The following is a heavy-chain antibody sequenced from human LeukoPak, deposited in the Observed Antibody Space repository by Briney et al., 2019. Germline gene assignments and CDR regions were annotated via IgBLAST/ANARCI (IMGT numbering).Heavy chain of an antibody. J-gene: IGHJ6*02. Sequence: GASVKVSCKASGGTFSSYAISWVRQAPGQGLEWMGRIIPILGIANYAQKFQGRVTITADKSTSTAYMELSSLRSEDTAVYYCARGSVIAVADTTNYYYGMDVWGQGTTVTVSS. CDR3: ARGSVIAVADTTNYYYGMDV. D-gene: IGHD6-19*01. V-gene: IGHV1-69*04. CDR1: GGTFSSYA. CDR2: IIPILGIA.